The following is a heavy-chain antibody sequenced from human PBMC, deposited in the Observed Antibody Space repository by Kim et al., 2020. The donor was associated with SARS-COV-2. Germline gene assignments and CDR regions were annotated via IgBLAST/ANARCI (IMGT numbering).Heavy chain of an antibody. CDR1: GLTFSNSA. CDR2: ISTTGRYK. CDR3: ARGNYYESVTLSDYYDGVDV. V-gene: IGHV3-30*09. Sequence: GGSLRLSCAASGLTFSNSAMNWVRQAPGKGLEWVAIISTTGRYKYYADSVKGRFAISRDSSKSTLYLQMNSLRTEDTAVYYCARGNYYESVTLSDYYDGVDVWGQGTTVTVSS. D-gene: IGHD3-22*01. J-gene: IGHJ6*02.